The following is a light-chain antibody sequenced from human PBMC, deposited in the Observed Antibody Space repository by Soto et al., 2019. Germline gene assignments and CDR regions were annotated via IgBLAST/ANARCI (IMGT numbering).Light chain of an antibody. CDR1: QSISSSY. CDR2: GAS. V-gene: IGKV3-20*01. J-gene: IGKJ3*01. Sequence: EIVLTQSPGTLSLSPGARATLSCRASQSISSSYLAWYQQKPGQAPRLLVYGASSRATGTPDRFSGSGSGTDFTLTISRLEPEDFAVYYCQQYGSSRFTFGPGTKVDIK. CDR3: QQYGSSRFT.